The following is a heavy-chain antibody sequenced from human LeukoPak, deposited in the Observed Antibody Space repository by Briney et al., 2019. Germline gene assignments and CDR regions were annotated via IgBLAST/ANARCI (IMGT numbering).Heavy chain of an antibody. CDR3: ARGPDFGDRLDYFDY. V-gene: IGHV3-7*01. CDR1: GFTFSRHW. Sequence: GGSLRLSCAASGFTFSRHWMGWVRQAPGKGLEWVASIKQDGSQYYVDSVKGRFFISRDNAKNSVSLQMNSLRGEDTAVYYCARGPDFGDRLDYFDYWSQETLVTVS. D-gene: IGHD4-17*01. CDR2: IKQDGSQ. J-gene: IGHJ4*02.